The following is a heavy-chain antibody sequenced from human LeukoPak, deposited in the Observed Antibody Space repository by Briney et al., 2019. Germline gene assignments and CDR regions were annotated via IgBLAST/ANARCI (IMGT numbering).Heavy chain of an antibody. Sequence: TGGSLRLSCAASGFTFSSYSMNWVRQAPGKGLEWVSSITTSGKFRYYADSVKGRFTISRDNAKNSLYLQMNSLRPDDTAVYYCARDPSGIRFRAYSDYWGQGTLVTVSS. V-gene: IGHV3-21*01. J-gene: IGHJ4*02. CDR3: ARDPSGIRFRAYSDY. CDR2: ITTSGKFR. D-gene: IGHD3-10*01. CDR1: GFTFSSYS.